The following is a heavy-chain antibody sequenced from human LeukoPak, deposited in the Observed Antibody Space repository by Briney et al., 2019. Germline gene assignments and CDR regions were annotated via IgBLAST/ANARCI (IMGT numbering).Heavy chain of an antibody. D-gene: IGHD5-12*01. CDR3: ARDVGVRLRLATKSLGAGDAFDI. CDR2: IYYSGST. V-gene: IGHV4-31*03. CDR1: GGSISSGGYY. Sequence: SETLSLTCTVSGGSISSGGYYWSWIRQHPGKGLEWIGYIYYSGSTYYNPSLKSRVTISVDTSKNQFSLKLSSVTAADTAVYYCARDVGVRLRLATKSLGAGDAFDIWGQGTMVTVSS. J-gene: IGHJ3*02.